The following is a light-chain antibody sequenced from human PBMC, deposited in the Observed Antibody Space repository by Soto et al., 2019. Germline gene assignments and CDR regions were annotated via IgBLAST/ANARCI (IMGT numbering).Light chain of an antibody. V-gene: IGLV1-44*01. J-gene: IGLJ3*02. Sequence: QAVVTQPPSASGTPGQRVAISCSGSSSNIGSHTVNWYQQLPGTAPKLLIYGNDQRPSGVPDRFSGSKSGTSASLAISGLQSEDEVDYYCAAWDDSLNGPVFGGATKLTVL. CDR3: AAWDDSLNGPV. CDR1: SSNIGSHT. CDR2: GND.